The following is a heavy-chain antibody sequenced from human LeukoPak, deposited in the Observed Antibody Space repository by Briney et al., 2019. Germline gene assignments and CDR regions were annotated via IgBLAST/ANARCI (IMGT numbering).Heavy chain of an antibody. J-gene: IGHJ4*02. CDR3: ARAGGDCSSTSCYSIPLDY. CDR2: IITVGSRT. Sequence: PGGSLRLSCAASGFTFSSYSIRWVRQAPGKGLVWVSRIITVGSRTSYADSLKGRFTISRDNAKNTLYLQMNSLRAEDTAVYYCARAGGDCSSTSCYSIPLDYWGQGTLVTVSS. CDR1: GFTFSSYS. D-gene: IGHD2-2*01. V-gene: IGHV3-74*01.